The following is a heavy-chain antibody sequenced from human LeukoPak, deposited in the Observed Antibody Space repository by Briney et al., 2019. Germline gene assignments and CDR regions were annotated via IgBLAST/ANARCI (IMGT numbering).Heavy chain of an antibody. V-gene: IGHV3-23*01. J-gene: IGHJ1*01. CDR2: ISGSGTNT. CDR3: ARTCGGNCYGTLES. D-gene: IGHD2-21*02. Sequence: SGGSLRLSCAASEFTFSNYAMTWVRQTPGKGLEWVSAISGSGTNTYYADSAKGRFSISRDNSKNTLYLQMNSLRAEDTALYYCARTCGGNCYGTLESWGQGTLVTVSS. CDR1: EFTFSNYA.